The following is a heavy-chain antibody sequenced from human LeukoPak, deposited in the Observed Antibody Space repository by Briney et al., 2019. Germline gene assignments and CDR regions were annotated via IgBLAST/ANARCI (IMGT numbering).Heavy chain of an antibody. V-gene: IGHV4-34*01. Sequence: SETLSLTCAVYGGSFSGYYWSWIRQPPGKGLEWIGEINHSGSTNYNPSLKSRVTISVDTSKNQFSLKLSSVTAADTAVSYCARVSSSSGQRPKYYYYYMDVWGKGTTVTVSS. D-gene: IGHD6-6*01. CDR1: GGSFSGYY. CDR3: ARVSSSSGQRPKYYYYYMDV. J-gene: IGHJ6*03. CDR2: INHSGST.